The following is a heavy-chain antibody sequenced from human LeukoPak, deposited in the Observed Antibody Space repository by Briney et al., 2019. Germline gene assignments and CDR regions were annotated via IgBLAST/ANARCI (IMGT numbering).Heavy chain of an antibody. D-gene: IGHD2-2*01. CDR2: ISSSGSTT. V-gene: IGHV3-48*02. CDR1: GFTFSYYS. CDR3: AFRPLGDCSSSTCYAFDY. J-gene: IGHJ4*02. Sequence: GGSLRLSCAVSGFTFSYYSMNWVRQAPGKGLEWVSYISSSGSTTYYADSVKGRFTVSRDNAKNSLYLQMNSLRDEDTAVYYCAFRPLGDCSSSTCYAFDYWGRGTLVTLSS.